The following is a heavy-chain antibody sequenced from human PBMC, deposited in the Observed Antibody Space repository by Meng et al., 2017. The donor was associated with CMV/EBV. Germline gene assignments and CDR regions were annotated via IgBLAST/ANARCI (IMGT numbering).Heavy chain of an antibody. CDR3: AKALPSSGTYLFYFDY. V-gene: IGHV3-23*01. CDR2: IDGSGSFT. Sequence: GVTFRNYAMSWVRQAPGRGLEWVSGIDGSGSFTKYADSVKGRFTISRDNSKSTLDLQMNSLRAEDTALYYCAKALPSSGTYLFYFDYWGQGTLVTVSS. D-gene: IGHD1-26*01. CDR1: GVTFRNYA. J-gene: IGHJ4*02.